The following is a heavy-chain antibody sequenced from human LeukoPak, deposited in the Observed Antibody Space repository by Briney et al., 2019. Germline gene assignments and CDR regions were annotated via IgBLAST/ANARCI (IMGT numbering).Heavy chain of an antibody. Sequence: GGSLRLSCAASGFTFSNAWMSWVRQAPGKGLEWVGRIKSKSDGGTTDYAAPVEGRFTISRDDSKNTAYLQMNSLKTEDTAVYYCTRPDDYDFWSGYYTGKDVWGKGTTVTVSS. V-gene: IGHV3-15*01. D-gene: IGHD3-3*01. CDR3: TRPDDYDFWSGYYTGKDV. CDR2: IKSKSDGGTT. CDR1: GFTFSNAW. J-gene: IGHJ6*04.